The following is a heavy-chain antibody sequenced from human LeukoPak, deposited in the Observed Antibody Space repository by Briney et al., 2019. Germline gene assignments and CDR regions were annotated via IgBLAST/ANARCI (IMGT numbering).Heavy chain of an antibody. Sequence: SETLSLTCAVLGDSFGNYYWSWIRQPPGKGLEWIGEINHSGSTNYNPSLKSRVTISVDSSKNQFSLRLSSVTAADTAVYYCARGVREAAVVTHYYYYYYMDVWDKGTTVTVSS. V-gene: IGHV4-34*01. CDR2: INHSGST. J-gene: IGHJ6*03. D-gene: IGHD6-13*01. CDR1: GDSFGNYY. CDR3: ARGVREAAVVTHYYYYYYMDV.